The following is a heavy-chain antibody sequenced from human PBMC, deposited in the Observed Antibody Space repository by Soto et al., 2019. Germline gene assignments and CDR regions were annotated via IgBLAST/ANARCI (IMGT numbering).Heavy chain of an antibody. CDR3: ARDWRIAARHPDDY. CDR2: IRAYNGNT. D-gene: IGHD6-6*01. J-gene: IGHJ4*02. V-gene: IGHV1-18*04. Sequence: QVQLVQSGAELKTPGASVKVSCKASGYTFTSYGISWVRQAPGQGLEWMGWIRAYNGNTNYAQKLQGRVTMTTDASPSTAYMVLRRRRSDDTAVYYCARDWRIAARHPDDYWGQGTLVTVSS. CDR1: GYTFTSYG.